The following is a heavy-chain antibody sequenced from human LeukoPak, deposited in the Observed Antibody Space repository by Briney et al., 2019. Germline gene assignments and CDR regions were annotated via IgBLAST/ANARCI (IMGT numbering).Heavy chain of an antibody. CDR1: GFTVSGNY. CDR3: ARFPQWGHDSSGALDI. D-gene: IGHD3-22*01. V-gene: IGHV3-53*01. CDR2: IYSSGTT. J-gene: IGHJ3*02. Sequence: GGSLRLSCAASGFTVSGNYMTWVRQAPGKGLEWVSVIYSSGTTFYAESVKGRFTVSRDNSKNTLYLQMNSLRVEDTAVYYCARFPQWGHDSSGALDIWGQGTMVTVSS.